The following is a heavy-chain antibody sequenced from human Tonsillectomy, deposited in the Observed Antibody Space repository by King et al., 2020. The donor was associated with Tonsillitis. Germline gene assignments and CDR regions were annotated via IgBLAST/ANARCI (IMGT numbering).Heavy chain of an antibody. D-gene: IGHD2-8*01. V-gene: IGHV3-23*04. J-gene: IGHJ4*02. Sequence: QLVQSGGGVVPPGGSLRLSCAASGFTFSSYAMSWVRQAPRKGLEWVSAISYNADSTFNADSVKGRFTVSRDNSRNTLHLQMHSLRAEDTAVYYCARMTSEGYCTSTACYRAFDYWGPGTLVTVSS. CDR1: GFTFSSYA. CDR2: ISYNADST. CDR3: ARMTSEGYCTSTACYRAFDY.